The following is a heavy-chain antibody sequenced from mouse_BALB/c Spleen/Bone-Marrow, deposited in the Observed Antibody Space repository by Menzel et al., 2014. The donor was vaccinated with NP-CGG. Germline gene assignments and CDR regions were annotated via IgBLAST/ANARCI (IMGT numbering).Heavy chain of an antibody. D-gene: IGHD2-14*01. CDR3: ARERYGDAMDY. Sequence: VQLKHSGPELVKPGASVKISCKTSGYTFTDYNMHWVKQSHGKSLEWIGYIYPYNGGTAYNQKFKSKATLTVDNSSSTAYMELRSLTSEDSAVYYCARERYGDAMDYWGQGTSVTVSS. J-gene: IGHJ4*01. V-gene: IGHV1S29*02. CDR1: GYTFTDYN. CDR2: IYPYNGGT.